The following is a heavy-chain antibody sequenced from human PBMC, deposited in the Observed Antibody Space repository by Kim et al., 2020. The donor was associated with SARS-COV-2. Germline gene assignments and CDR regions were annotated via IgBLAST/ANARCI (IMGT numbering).Heavy chain of an antibody. CDR2: ISSSGSTI. J-gene: IGHJ6*02. D-gene: IGHD1-1*01. V-gene: IGHV3-48*03. Sequence: GGSLRLSCAASGFTFSSYEMNWVRQAPGKGLEWVSYISSSGSTIYYADSVKGRFTISRDNAKNSLYLQMNSLRAEDTAVYYCARRLNDELVYYYYGMDVWGQGTTVTVSS. CDR3: ARRLNDELVYYYYGMDV. CDR1: GFTFSSYE.